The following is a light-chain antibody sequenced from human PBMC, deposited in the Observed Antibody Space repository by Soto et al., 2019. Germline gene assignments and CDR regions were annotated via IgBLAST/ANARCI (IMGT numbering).Light chain of an antibody. Sequence: QSALTQPASVSGSPGQSITISCTGTSSDVGGYNYVSWYQQHPGKAPKLMIYDVSNRPSGVSNRFSGSNSGNTASLSISGLQAEDEAEYYCSSYTSSSTILDVFGTGTKLTVL. CDR1: SSDVGGYNY. CDR3: SSYTSSSTILDV. J-gene: IGLJ1*01. V-gene: IGLV2-14*01. CDR2: DVS.